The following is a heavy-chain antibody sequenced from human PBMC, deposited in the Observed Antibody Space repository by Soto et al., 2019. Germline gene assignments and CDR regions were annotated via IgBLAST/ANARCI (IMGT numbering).Heavy chain of an antibody. J-gene: IGHJ4*01. CDR3: ATTTLTGGYYFDH. CDR2: VHYTGST. CDR1: GDSITRSSYY. D-gene: IGHD7-27*01. V-gene: IGHV4-39*01. Sequence: QLQLQESGPGLVRPSETLSLNCTVSGDSITRSSYYWGWIRQPPGKGLEWIASVHYTGSTFYNPSLKGRFTISVDTSMNQLSLMLKSVTAADTAMYYCATTTLTGGYYFDHWGQGTLVTVSS.